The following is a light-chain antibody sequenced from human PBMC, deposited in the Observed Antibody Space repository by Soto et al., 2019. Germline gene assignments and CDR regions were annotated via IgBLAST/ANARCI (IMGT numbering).Light chain of an antibody. CDR3: CSYAGSLVV. CDR2: DVS. CDR1: SSDVGGYNY. Sequence: QSVLTQPRSVSGSPGQSVTISCTGTSSDVGGYNYVSWYQQHPGKAPKLMIYDVSKRPSGVPDRFSGSKSDNTASLTISGLQAEDEADYYCCSYAGSLVVFGGGTKVTVL. V-gene: IGLV2-11*01. J-gene: IGLJ2*01.